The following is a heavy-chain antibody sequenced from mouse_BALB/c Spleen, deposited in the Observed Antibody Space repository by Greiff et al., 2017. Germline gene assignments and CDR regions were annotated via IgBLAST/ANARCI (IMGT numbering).Heavy chain of an antibody. D-gene: IGHD2-3*01. CDR2: IWSGGST. CDR3: VRRGDGYYDAMDY. CDR1: GFSLTSYG. Sequence: QVQLQQSGPGLVQPSQSLSITCTVSGFSLTSYGVHWVRQSPGKGLEWLGVIWSGGSTDYNAPFISRLSISKDNSKSQVFFKMNSLQADDTAIYYCVRRGDGYYDAMDYWGQGTSVTVSA. V-gene: IGHV2-2*01. J-gene: IGHJ4*01.